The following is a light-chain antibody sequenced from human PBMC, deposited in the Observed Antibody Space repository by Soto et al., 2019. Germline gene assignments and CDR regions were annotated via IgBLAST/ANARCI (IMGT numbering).Light chain of an antibody. CDR2: GNS. V-gene: IGLV1-40*01. J-gene: IGLJ1*01. Sequence: QTVVTQPPSVSGAPGQRVTISCTGSSSNIRAGYDVHWYQQLPGTAPKLLIYGNSNRPSGVPDRFSGSKSGTSASLAITGLQAEDEADYYCQSYDSSLSGSNVFGTGTKLTVL. CDR3: QSYDSSLSGSNV. CDR1: SSNIRAGYD.